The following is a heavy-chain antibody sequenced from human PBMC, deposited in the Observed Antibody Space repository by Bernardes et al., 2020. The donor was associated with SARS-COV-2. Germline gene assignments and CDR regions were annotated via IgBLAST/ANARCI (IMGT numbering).Heavy chain of an antibody. CDR2: VRIKPYGGTT. J-gene: IGHJ4*02. V-gene: IGHV3-49*04. Sequence: GGVLWPPFVTSGFPFAKFAMTRVRKAPGKGRGWGGGVRIKPYGGTTENAASVKGRFIISRDDSKSFVYLQMNSLKIEDTAVYFCAGSFYAFYLDYWGQGTLVTVSS. CDR3: AGSFYAFYLDY. D-gene: IGHD1-26*01. CDR1: GFPFAKFA.